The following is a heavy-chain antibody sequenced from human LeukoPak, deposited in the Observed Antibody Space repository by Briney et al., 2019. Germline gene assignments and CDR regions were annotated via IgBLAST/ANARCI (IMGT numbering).Heavy chain of an antibody. CDR1: GFTFSNYA. CDR3: AKGGWYSSSWYDFDY. D-gene: IGHD6-13*01. J-gene: IGHJ4*02. V-gene: IGHV3-23*01. Sequence: PGGSLRLSCAASGFTFSNYAMSWVRQAPGKGLEWVSAISGSGGSTYYADSVKGRFTISRDNSKNTLYLQMNSLRAEDTAVYYCAKGGWYSSSWYDFDYWGQGTLVTVSS. CDR2: ISGSGGST.